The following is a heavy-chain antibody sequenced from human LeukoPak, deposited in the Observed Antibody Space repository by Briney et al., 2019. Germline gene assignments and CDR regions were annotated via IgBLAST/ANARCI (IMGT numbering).Heavy chain of an antibody. CDR2: ISAYNGNT. V-gene: IGHV1-18*01. CDR3: ARDGGYGRRYYHHYGMEV. CDR1: GYTLTSYG. J-gene: IGHJ6*02. Sequence: GASVKVSCKASGYTLTSYGISWVRQAPGQGLEWMGWISAYNGNTNYAQKLQGRVTMTTDASTSTAYMELRSPGSDDTAVYYCARDGGYGRRYYHHYGMEVWGQGTTVTVSS. D-gene: IGHD5-18*01.